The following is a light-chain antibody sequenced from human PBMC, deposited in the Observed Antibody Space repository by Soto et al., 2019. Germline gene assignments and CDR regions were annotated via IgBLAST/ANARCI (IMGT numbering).Light chain of an antibody. V-gene: IGLV2-14*01. CDR3: SSYTSSSTLDV. CDR2: EVS. J-gene: IGLJ1*01. CDR1: SSDVGGYNY. Sequence: QSVLTQPASVSGSPGQSITISCTGTSSDVGGYNYVSWYQQHPGKAPKLMIYEVSNRPSGVSNRFSGSKSGSTASLTISGLQPEDEADYYCSSYTSSSTLDVSGTGTKLTVL.